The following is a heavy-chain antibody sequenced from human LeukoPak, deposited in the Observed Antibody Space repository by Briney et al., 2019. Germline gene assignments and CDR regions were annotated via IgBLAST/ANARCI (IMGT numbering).Heavy chain of an antibody. V-gene: IGHV3-23*01. J-gene: IGHJ4*02. CDR1: GFTFSSYS. D-gene: IGHD1-1*01. Sequence: GGSLRLSCAASGFTFSSYSMSWVRQAPGKGLEWVSSISGSGGRIDYADSVKGRFTISRDNSMNTLSLQMNSLTAEDTAVYYCAKNPRLEGWIYFDSWGQGILVTVSS. CDR2: ISGSGGRI. CDR3: AKNPRLEGWIYFDS.